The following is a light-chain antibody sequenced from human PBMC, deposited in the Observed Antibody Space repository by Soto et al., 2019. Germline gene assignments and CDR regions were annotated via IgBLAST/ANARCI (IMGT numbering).Light chain of an antibody. V-gene: IGLV3-21*02. CDR1: NIGTTT. Sequence: SYELTQPSSVSVAPGQTATITCGGNNIGTTTVSWYQQKPGQAPVLVVSDDGDRPSGIPDRLSGSNSGNTATLTISRVEAGDEADYYCLVWDISGDHAVFGGGTEVTVL. CDR2: DDG. J-gene: IGLJ2*01. CDR3: LVWDISGDHAV.